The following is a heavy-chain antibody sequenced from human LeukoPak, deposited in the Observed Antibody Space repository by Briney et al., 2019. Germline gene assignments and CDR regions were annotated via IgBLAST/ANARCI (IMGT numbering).Heavy chain of an antibody. J-gene: IGHJ4*02. CDR2: ISWNSGSI. CDR1: GFTFNNYD. Sequence: PGGSLRLSCAASGFTFNNYDMNWVRQAPGKGLEWVSGISWNSGSIGYADSVKGRFTISRDNAKNSLYLQMNSLRAEDTALYYCAKGRLNARVAGIFDYWGQGTLVTVSS. CDR3: AKGRLNARVAGIFDY. D-gene: IGHD6-19*01. V-gene: IGHV3-9*01.